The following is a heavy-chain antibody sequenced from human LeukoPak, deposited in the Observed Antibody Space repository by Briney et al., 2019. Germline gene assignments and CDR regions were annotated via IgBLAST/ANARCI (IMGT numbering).Heavy chain of an antibody. Sequence: GALRICCAASGFNFDDYGTHWGRPASGKGVGLGSLISGDGGSTYYADSVKDRFTISRDNSKNSLYLQLNSLRTEDTALYYCAQDLKYRLLIFDYWGQGTLVTVSS. D-gene: IGHD2-2*01. J-gene: IGHJ4*02. CDR1: GFNFDDYG. CDR2: ISGDGGST. CDR3: AQDLKYRLLIFDY. V-gene: IGHV3-43*02.